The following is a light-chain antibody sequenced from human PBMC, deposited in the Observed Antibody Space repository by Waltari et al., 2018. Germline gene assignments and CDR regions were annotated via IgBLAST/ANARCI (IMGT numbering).Light chain of an antibody. CDR1: NSNIGSNT. J-gene: IGLJ3*02. CDR2: RNS. Sequence: QSVLTQPPSASGTPGQRVTISCSGSNSNIGSNTVNWYQHFPGPAPKLLIYRNSQRPSGVPDRFSGSKSGTSASLAISGLQSEDDADYYCAAWDDSLTGSWVFGGGTKLTV. CDR3: AAWDDSLTGSWV. V-gene: IGLV1-44*01.